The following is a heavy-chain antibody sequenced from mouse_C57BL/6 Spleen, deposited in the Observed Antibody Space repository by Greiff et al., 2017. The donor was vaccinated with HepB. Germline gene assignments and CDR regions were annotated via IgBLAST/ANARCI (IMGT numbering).Heavy chain of an antibody. Sequence: QVQLKQSGAELVRPGASVTLSCKASGYTFTDYEMHWVKQTPVHGLEWIGAIDPETGGTAYNQKFKGKAILTADKSSSTAYMELRSLTSEDSAVYYCTRTYDYDERAWFAYWGQGTLVTVSA. J-gene: IGHJ3*01. CDR1: GYTFTDYE. CDR2: IDPETGGT. CDR3: TRTYDYDERAWFAY. V-gene: IGHV1-15*01. D-gene: IGHD2-4*01.